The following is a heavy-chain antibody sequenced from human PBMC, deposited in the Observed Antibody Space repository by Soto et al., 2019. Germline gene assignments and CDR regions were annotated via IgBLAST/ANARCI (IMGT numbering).Heavy chain of an antibody. CDR2: ISGSGGNT. CDR3: AKEMAAYYDSSGSWFDP. Sequence: PGGSLRLSCAASGFTFSSYVMSWVRQAPGKGLEWVSAISGSGGNTYYADSVKGRFTISRDNSKNTLFLQMNSLRAEDTALYFCAKEMAAYYDSSGSWFDPWGQGTLVTVSS. D-gene: IGHD3-22*01. J-gene: IGHJ5*02. CDR1: GFTFSSYV. V-gene: IGHV3-23*01.